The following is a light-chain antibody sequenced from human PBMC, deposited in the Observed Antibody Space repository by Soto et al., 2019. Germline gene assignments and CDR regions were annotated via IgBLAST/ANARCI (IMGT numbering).Light chain of an antibody. CDR3: AAWDDSLNGRYV. V-gene: IGLV1-44*01. J-gene: IGLJ1*01. Sequence: QSSPTQPPSASGAPGARGTNSFFWDSPNIGSNTVNWYQQLPGTAPKLLIYSNNQRPSGVPDRFSGSKSGTSASLAISGLQSEDEADYYCAAWDDSLNGRYVFGTGTKVTVL. CDR2: SNN. CDR1: SPNIGSNT.